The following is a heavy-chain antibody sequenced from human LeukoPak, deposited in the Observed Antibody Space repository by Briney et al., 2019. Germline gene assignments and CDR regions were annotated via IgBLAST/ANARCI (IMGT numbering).Heavy chain of an antibody. CDR1: LYTLTSYH. CDR3: ARDWKSSGSHYFDY. V-gene: IGHV1-18*01. D-gene: IGHD3-22*01. J-gene: IGHJ4*02. Sequence: ASVKVSSKPSLYTLTSYHITSVPDTPGQGLERRGWISGYNGNTNYAQKFQGRVTMTRDTSISTAYMELSRLRSDDTAVYFCARDWKSSGSHYFDYWGQGTLVTVSS. CDR2: ISGYNGNT.